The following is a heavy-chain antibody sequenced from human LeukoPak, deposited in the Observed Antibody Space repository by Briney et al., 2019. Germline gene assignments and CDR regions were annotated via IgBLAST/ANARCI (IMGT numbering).Heavy chain of an antibody. D-gene: IGHD2-2*01. CDR2: ISRSGSTK. CDR3: ARGHGVVPASDDPFDI. V-gene: IGHV3-11*04. J-gene: IGHJ3*02. CDR1: GFTFSDYN. Sequence: PGGSLRLSCAASGFTFSDYNMRWIRQAPGKGLEWVSSISRSGSTKYYADSVKGRFTISRDNAKNSLYLQMNSLRAEDTAVYYCARGHGVVPASDDPFDIWGQGTMVTVSS.